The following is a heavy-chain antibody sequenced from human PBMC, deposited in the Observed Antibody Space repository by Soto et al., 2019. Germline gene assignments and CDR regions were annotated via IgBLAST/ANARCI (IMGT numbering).Heavy chain of an antibody. CDR1: GFTFSSYG. V-gene: IGHV3-30*18. D-gene: IGHD6-13*01. Sequence: GGSLRLSCAASGFTFSSYGMHWVRQAPGKGLEWVAVISNDGSNKYHADSVKGRFTISRDNSKNTLYLQMNSLRAEDSAVYYSAKSYSSSWPYFDFWGQGTLVTVSS. J-gene: IGHJ4*02. CDR2: ISNDGSNK. CDR3: AKSYSSSWPYFDF.